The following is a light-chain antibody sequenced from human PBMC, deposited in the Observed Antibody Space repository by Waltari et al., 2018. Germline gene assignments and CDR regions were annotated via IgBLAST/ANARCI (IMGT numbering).Light chain of an antibody. CDR2: GAT. J-gene: IGKJ1*01. CDR3: QQSFTTLWT. CDR1: QSISVY. Sequence: DIQMTQSPSTLSASVGDRVTIPCRAGQSISVYVNWHQQKHGEAPKLLIHGATTLENGVTTRFSGSGSGTDFTLTISTLQPEDFATYYCQQSFTTLWTFGQGTEVEIK. V-gene: IGKV1-39*01.